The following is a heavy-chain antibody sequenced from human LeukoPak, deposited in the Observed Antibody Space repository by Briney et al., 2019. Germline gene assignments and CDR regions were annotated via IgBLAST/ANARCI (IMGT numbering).Heavy chain of an antibody. V-gene: IGHV3-30*02. CDR1: GFTFSSYG. CDR3: ARLPIGVVYYYYYYMDV. J-gene: IGHJ6*03. Sequence: PGGSLRLSCAASGFTFSSYGMHWVRQAPGKGLEWVAFIRYDGSNKYYADSVKGRFTISRDNSKNTLYLQMNSLRAEDTAVYYCARLPIGVVYYYYYYMDVWGKGTTVTISS. CDR2: IRYDGSNK. D-gene: IGHD2-15*01.